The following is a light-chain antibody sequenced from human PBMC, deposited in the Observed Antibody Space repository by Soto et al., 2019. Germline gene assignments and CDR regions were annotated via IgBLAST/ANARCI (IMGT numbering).Light chain of an antibody. CDR1: QSINNY. CDR2: GAS. Sequence: DIQMTQSPSSLSASVGDRVTITCRAGQSINNYLSWYQQKPGKAPNLLIFGASTLQSGVPSRFSGSGSGTDFTLTINRLEPEDFALYYCQQYGSSPKTFGQGTKVDIK. J-gene: IGKJ1*01. V-gene: IGKV1-39*01. CDR3: QQYGSSPKT.